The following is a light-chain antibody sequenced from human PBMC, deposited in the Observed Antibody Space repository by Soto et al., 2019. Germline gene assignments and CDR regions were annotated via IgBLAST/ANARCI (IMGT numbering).Light chain of an antibody. Sequence: DIQLTQFPSFLSASVGDRVTITCRASQGISSYLAWYQQKPGKAPKLLIYAASTLQSGVPSRFSGSGSGTEFTLTISSLQPEDFATYYCQQLNTYPFTFGGGTKVDIK. CDR1: QGISSY. J-gene: IGKJ4*01. CDR2: AAS. CDR3: QQLNTYPFT. V-gene: IGKV1-9*01.